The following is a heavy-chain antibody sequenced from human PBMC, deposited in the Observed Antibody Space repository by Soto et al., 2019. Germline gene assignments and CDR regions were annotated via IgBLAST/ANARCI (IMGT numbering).Heavy chain of an antibody. CDR3: ARHNTNGAFGH. Sequence: QVQLQESGPGLVKPSETLSLTCTVSGGSISSYYWSWIRQPPGKGLEWIGYITYSGSTNYNPSLNSRFTISVDTSKDQFSLNLSHVTAADTAVYYCARHNTNGAFGHWGPGTLVTGSS. D-gene: IGHD2-8*01. V-gene: IGHV4-59*08. CDR2: ITYSGST. J-gene: IGHJ4*01. CDR1: GGSISSYY.